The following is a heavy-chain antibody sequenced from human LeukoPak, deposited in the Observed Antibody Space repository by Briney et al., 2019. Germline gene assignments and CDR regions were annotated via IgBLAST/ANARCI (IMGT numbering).Heavy chain of an antibody. V-gene: IGHV4-4*02. J-gene: IGHJ4*02. CDR3: ARGRSIVGTTTYYFDY. CDR2: VHLSGRT. CDR1: GGSISSTNW. Sequence: SETLSLTCGVSGGSISSTNWWTWVRQPPGEGLEWIGEVHLSGRTNYNPSLESRVTMSVDMSENHISLKLTSVTAADTAVYYCARGRSIVGTTTYYFDYWGQGTLVTVSS. D-gene: IGHD1-26*01.